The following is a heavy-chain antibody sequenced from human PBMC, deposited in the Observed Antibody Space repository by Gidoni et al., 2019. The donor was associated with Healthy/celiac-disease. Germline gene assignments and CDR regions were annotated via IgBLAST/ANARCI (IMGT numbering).Heavy chain of an antibody. CDR1: GFTFSNAW. CDR3: TTGPVGADAFDI. Sequence: EVQLVESGGGLVKPGGSLSLSCAASGFTFSNAWMSWVRQAPGKGLEWVGRIKSKTDGGTTDYAAPVKGRFTISRDDSKNTLYLQMNSLKTEDTAVYYCTTGPVGADAFDIWGQGTMVTVSS. V-gene: IGHV3-15*01. J-gene: IGHJ3*02. CDR2: IKSKTDGGTT. D-gene: IGHD1-26*01.